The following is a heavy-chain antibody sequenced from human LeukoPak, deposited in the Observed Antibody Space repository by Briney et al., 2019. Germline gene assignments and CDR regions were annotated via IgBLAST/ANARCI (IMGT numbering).Heavy chain of an antibody. CDR1: GYTLTELS. J-gene: IGHJ6*02. CDR3: ARVAYCGGDCYSYYYYGMDV. Sequence: ASVEVSCKVSGYTLTELSMHWVRQAPGKGLEWMGGFDPEDGETIYAQKFQGRVTMTEDTSTDTAYMELSSLRSEDTAVYYCARVAYCGGDCYSYYYYGMDVWGQGTTVTVSS. V-gene: IGHV1-24*01. CDR2: FDPEDGET. D-gene: IGHD2-21*02.